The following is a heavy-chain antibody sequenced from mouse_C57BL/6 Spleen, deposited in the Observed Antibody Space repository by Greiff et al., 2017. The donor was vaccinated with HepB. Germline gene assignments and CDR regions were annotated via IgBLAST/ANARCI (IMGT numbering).Heavy chain of an antibody. CDR1: GFTFSDYG. Sequence: EVKLEESGGGLVQPGGSLKLSCAASGFTFSDYGMAWVRQAPRKGPEWVAFISNLAYSIYYADTVTGRFTISRENAKNTLYLEMSSLRSEDTAMYDCARPANWEGGAMDYWGQGTSVTVSS. D-gene: IGHD4-1*01. CDR2: ISNLAYSI. V-gene: IGHV5-15*04. J-gene: IGHJ4*01. CDR3: ARPANWEGGAMDY.